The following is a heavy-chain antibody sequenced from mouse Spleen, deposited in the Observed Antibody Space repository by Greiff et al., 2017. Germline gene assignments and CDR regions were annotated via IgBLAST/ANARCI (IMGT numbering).Heavy chain of an antibody. CDR3: ARDKGDEAGYFDY. V-gene: IGHV5-4*02. Sequence: EVKLVESGGGLVKPGGSLKLSCAASGFTFSDYYMYWVRQTPEKRLEWVATISDGGSYTYYPDSVKGRFTISRDNAKNNLYLQMSSLKSEDTAMYYCARDKGDEAGYFDYWGQGTTLTVSS. J-gene: IGHJ2*01. CDR1: GFTFSDYY. CDR2: ISDGGSYT.